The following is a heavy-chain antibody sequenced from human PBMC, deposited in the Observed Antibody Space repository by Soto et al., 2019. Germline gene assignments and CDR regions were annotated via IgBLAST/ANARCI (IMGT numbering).Heavy chain of an antibody. D-gene: IGHD3-22*01. CDR3: ARRLYKDPAKYDSSGYYPQYYFDY. Sequence: PSETLSLTCAVYGGSFSGYYWSWIRQPPGKGLEWIGEINHSGSTNYNPSLKSRVTISVDTSKNQFSLKLSSVTAADTAVYYCARRLYKDPAKYDSSGYYPQYYFDYCGQGTLVTVS. CDR2: INHSGST. CDR1: GGSFSGYY. J-gene: IGHJ4*02. V-gene: IGHV4-34*01.